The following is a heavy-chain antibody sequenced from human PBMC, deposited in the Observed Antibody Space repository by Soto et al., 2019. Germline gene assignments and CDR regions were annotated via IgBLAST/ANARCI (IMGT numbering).Heavy chain of an antibody. D-gene: IGHD3-22*01. CDR3: VKDRDSNSWPSRDV. J-gene: IGHJ6*02. V-gene: IGHV1-18*01. CDR1: GYTFTRNG. Sequence: GASVKVSCKTSGYTFTRNGIRWVRQAPGQGLEWMGWISPKSGSIKYAEKFPGRVIMTTDTSTSIAYMELRSLRSDDTAVYYCVKDRDSNSWPSRDVWGPGTTVTVSS. CDR2: ISPKSGSI.